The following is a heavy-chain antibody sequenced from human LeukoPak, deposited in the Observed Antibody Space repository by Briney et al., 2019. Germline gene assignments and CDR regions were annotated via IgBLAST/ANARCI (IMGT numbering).Heavy chain of an antibody. Sequence: GGSLRLSCAASGFTFSDSYMSWIRQVPGKGLEWVSSISSGSTYIYNADSVQGRFTISRDNAKNSLFLLVNSLRAEDTAVYYCSNDIVADEGGGYWGQGTLVTVSS. CDR2: ISSGSTYI. CDR1: GFTFSDSY. J-gene: IGHJ4*02. V-gene: IGHV3-11*04. CDR3: SNDIVADEGGGY. D-gene: IGHD2-15*01.